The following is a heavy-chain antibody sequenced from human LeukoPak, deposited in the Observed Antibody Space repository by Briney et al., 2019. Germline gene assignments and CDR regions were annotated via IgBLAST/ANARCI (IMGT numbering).Heavy chain of an antibody. D-gene: IGHD2-2*01. Sequence: SVKVSCKASGGTFSSYAISWVRQAPGQGLEWMGGIIPIFGTANYAQKFQGRVTITADESTSTAYTELSSLRSEDTAVYYCARGGAIVVVPAAANDAFDIWGQGTMVTVSS. J-gene: IGHJ3*02. CDR2: IIPIFGTA. V-gene: IGHV1-69*13. CDR3: ARGGAIVVVPAAANDAFDI. CDR1: GGTFSSYA.